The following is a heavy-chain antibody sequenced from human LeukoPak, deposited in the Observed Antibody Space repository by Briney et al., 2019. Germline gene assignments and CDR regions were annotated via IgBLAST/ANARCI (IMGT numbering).Heavy chain of an antibody. Sequence: PGGSLRLSCAASGFTFNSYAMSWVCQAPRKGLEWVSVIHSGGGPYYADSVKGRFTISRDNSKNTLYLQMNSLSAEDTAVYYCARDSSGPLYWGQGTLVTVSS. CDR2: IHSGGGP. CDR1: GFTFNSYA. CDR3: ARDSSGPLY. J-gene: IGHJ4*02. D-gene: IGHD6-19*01. V-gene: IGHV3-66*01.